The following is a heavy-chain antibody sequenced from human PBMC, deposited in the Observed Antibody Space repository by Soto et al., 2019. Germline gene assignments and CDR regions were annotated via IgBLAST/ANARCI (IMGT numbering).Heavy chain of an antibody. J-gene: IGHJ3*02. D-gene: IGHD3-22*01. Sequence: PSETLSLTCTVSGGSISSSSYYWGWIRQPPGKGLEWIGSIYYSGSTYYNPSLKSRVTISVDTSKNQFSLKLSSVTAADTAVYYCARDSGSITMIVVVSVFHAFDIWRQGTMVPVSS. CDR1: GGSISSSSYY. CDR2: IYYSGST. CDR3: ARDSGSITMIVVVSVFHAFDI. V-gene: IGHV4-39*02.